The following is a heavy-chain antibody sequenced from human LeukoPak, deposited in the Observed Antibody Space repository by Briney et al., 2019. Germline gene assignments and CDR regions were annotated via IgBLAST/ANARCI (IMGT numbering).Heavy chain of an antibody. D-gene: IGHD3-10*01. CDR1: GGSISSSSYY. CDR3: ARACITMVRGVIGWFDP. Sequence: SETLSLTCTASGGSISSSSYYWGWIRQPPGKGLERIGSIYYSGSTYYNPSLKSRVTISVDTSKNQFSLKLSSVTAADTAVYYCARACITMVRGVIGWFDPWGQGTLVTVSS. CDR2: IYYSGST. J-gene: IGHJ5*02. V-gene: IGHV4-39*07.